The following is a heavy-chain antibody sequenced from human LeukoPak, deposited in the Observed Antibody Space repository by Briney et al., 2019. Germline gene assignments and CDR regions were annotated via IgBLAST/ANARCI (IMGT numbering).Heavy chain of an antibody. CDR1: GGTFNSYA. CDR3: ARSGYSYGPRYYYYYMDV. D-gene: IGHD5-18*01. J-gene: IGHJ6*03. V-gene: IGHV1-69*05. Sequence: ASVKVSYKASGGTFNSYAISWVRQAPGQGLEWMGGIIPILGTANYAQKFQGRVTITTDESTSTAYMELSSLRSEDTAVYYCARSGYSYGPRYYYYYMDVWGKGTTVTVSS. CDR2: IIPILGTA.